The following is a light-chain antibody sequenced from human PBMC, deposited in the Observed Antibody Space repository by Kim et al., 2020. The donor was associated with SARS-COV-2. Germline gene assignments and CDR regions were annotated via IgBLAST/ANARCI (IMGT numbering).Light chain of an antibody. CDR3: QSYDSSLSGFYV. CDR2: DNT. CDR1: SSNIGAGYD. V-gene: IGLV1-40*01. Sequence: QSVLTQPPSVSGAPGQRVTISCTGSSSNIGAGYDVHWYQQLPGTAPKLLIYDNTNRPSGGPDRFSGSNSGTSASLAITGLQTEDEADYYCQSYDSSLSGFYVFGTGTKVTVL. J-gene: IGLJ1*01.